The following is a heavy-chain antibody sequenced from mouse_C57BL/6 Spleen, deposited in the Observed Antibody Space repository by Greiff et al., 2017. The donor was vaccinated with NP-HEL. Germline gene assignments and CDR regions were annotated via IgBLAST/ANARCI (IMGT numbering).Heavy chain of an antibody. CDR3: ASYYDGYPRRFAY. J-gene: IGHJ3*01. Sequence: QVQLQQSGPELVKPGASVKISCKASGYAFSSSWMNWVKQRPGKGLEWIGRIYPGDGDTNYNGKFKGNATLTADKSSSTAYRQLSSLTSEDSAVYFCASYYDGYPRRFAYWGQGTLVTVSA. V-gene: IGHV1-82*01. CDR2: IYPGDGDT. D-gene: IGHD2-3*01. CDR1: GYAFSSSW.